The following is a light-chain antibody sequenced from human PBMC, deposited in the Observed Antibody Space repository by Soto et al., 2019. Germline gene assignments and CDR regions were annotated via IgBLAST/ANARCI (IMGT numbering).Light chain of an antibody. CDR3: SSYAGASHVV. V-gene: IGLV2-14*03. Sequence: ALTQPASVSGSPGQSITISCTGTSSDVGGYDYVSWYQQHPGKAPKLMIYDVSNRPSGVSNRFSGSKSGNTAPLTISGLQAEDEADYYCSSYAGASHVVFGGGTKVTVL. CDR1: SSDVGGYDY. CDR2: DVS. J-gene: IGLJ2*01.